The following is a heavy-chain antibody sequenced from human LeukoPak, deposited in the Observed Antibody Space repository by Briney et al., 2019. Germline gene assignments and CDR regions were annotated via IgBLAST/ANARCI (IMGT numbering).Heavy chain of an antibody. CDR3: AKVGRSGPESSGQGYFDY. CDR2: ISSSSSTI. J-gene: IGHJ4*02. D-gene: IGHD3-22*01. Sequence: MNWVRQAPGKGLEWVSYISSSSSTIYYADSVKGRFTISRDNAKNSLYLQMNSLRAEDTALYYCAKVGRSGPESSGQGYFDYWGQGTLVTVSS. V-gene: IGHV3-48*04.